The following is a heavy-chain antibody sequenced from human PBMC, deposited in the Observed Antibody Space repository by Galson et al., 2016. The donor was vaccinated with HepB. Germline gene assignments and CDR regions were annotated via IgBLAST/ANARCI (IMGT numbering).Heavy chain of an antibody. CDR1: GFTFSSYS. D-gene: IGHD3/OR15-3a*01. J-gene: IGHJ6*02. V-gene: IGHV3-21*01. CDR3: ARDGLRGRWRLGGMDV. CDR2: ISSSSSYI. Sequence: SLRLSCAASGFTFSSYSMNWVRQAPGKGLEWVSSISSSSSYIYYADSVKGRFTISRDNAKNSLYLQMNSLSAEDTAVYYCARDGLRGRWRLGGMDVWGQGTTVTVSS.